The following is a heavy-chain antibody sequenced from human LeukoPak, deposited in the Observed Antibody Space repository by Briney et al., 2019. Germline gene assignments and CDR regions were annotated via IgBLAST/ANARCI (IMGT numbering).Heavy chain of an antibody. CDR2: INPNSGGT. D-gene: IGHD5-24*01. CDR1: GYTFTGYY. J-gene: IGHJ4*02. Sequence: ASVKVSCKTSGYTFTGYYMHWVRQAPGQGLEWMGWINPNSGGTNYAQKFQGRVTMTRDTSISTAYMELCRLRSDDTAVYYCAREWLQMYYFDFWGQGTLVTVSS. V-gene: IGHV1-2*02. CDR3: AREWLQMYYFDF.